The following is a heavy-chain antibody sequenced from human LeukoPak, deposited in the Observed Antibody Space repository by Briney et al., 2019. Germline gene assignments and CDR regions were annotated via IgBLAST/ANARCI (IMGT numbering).Heavy chain of an antibody. Sequence: PGRSLRLSCAASGFTFSTYAMHWVRQAPGKGLEWVAVISYDESSQYYVDSVKGRFTISRDNSKNTLYLQMNSLRAEDTAVYYCAREVAYYYDSSGYLNWGQGTLVTVSS. D-gene: IGHD3-22*01. V-gene: IGHV3-30*14. CDR3: AREVAYYYDSSGYLN. CDR1: GFTFSTYA. CDR2: ISYDESSQ. J-gene: IGHJ4*02.